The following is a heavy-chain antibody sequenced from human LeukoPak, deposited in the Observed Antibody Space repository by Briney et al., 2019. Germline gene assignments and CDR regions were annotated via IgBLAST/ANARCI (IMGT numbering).Heavy chain of an antibody. J-gene: IGHJ4*02. CDR1: GYTFTGYY. CDR2: INPNSGGT. D-gene: IGHD6-13*01. V-gene: IGHV1-2*02. CDR3: ARARLAAAGTLYFDY. Sequence: ASVKVSCKASGYTFTGYYMHWVRQAPGQGLEWMGWINPNSGGTNYAQKFQGRVTMTRDTSISTAYMELSRLRSDDTAVYYCARARLAAAGTLYFDYWGQGTLVTVSS.